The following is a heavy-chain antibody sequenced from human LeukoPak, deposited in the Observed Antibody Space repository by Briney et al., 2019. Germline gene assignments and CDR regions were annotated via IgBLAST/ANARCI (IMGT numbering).Heavy chain of an antibody. V-gene: IGHV4-4*07. CDR2: IYTSGST. Sequence: SETLSLTCSVSDDSISSYYWSWIRQPAGKGPEWIGRIYTSGSTYFNPSLKGRVTMSVDTSKNQFSLKLSSVTAADTAVYYCARDQGYYYDTSGYYDAFDIWGQGTMVTVSS. CDR3: ARDQGYYYDTSGYYDAFDI. CDR1: DDSISSYY. J-gene: IGHJ3*02. D-gene: IGHD3-22*01.